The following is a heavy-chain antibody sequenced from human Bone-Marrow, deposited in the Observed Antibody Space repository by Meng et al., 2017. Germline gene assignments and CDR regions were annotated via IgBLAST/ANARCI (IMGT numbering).Heavy chain of an antibody. CDR2: IYYSGST. V-gene: IGHV4-39*07. D-gene: IGHD3-22*01. Sequence: GSLRLSCTVSGGSISSSSYYWGWIRQPPGKGLEWIGSIYYSGSTYYNPSLKSRVTISVDTSKNQFSLKLSSVTAADTAVYYCAREVPEYYYDSSGYYSGAFDIWGQGTMVTVSS. J-gene: IGHJ3*02. CDR3: AREVPEYYYDSSGYYSGAFDI. CDR1: GGSISSSSYY.